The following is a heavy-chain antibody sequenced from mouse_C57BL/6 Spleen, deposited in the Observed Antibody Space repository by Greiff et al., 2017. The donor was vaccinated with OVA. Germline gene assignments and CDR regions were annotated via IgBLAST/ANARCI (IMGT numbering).Heavy chain of an antibody. CDR3: ASDGYYGGGFDY. CDR1: GYTFTDYN. V-gene: IGHV1-22*01. D-gene: IGHD2-3*01. J-gene: IGHJ2*01. Sequence: EVQLQQSGPELVKPGASVKMSCKASGYTFTDYNMHWVKQSHGKSLEWIGYINPNNGGTSYNQKFKGKATLTVNKSSSTAYMELRSLTSEDSAVYYCASDGYYGGGFDYWGQGTTLTVSS. CDR2: INPNNGGT.